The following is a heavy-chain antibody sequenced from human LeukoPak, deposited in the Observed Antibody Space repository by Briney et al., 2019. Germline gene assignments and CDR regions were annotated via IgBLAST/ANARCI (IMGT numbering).Heavy chain of an antibody. D-gene: IGHD6-6*01. CDR2: INAGNGNT. CDR1: GYTFTSYA. V-gene: IGHV1-3*01. CDR3: ARGAARPSYFDY. Sequence: ASVKVSCKASGYTFTSYAMNWVRQAPGQGLEWMGWINAGNGNTKYSQKFQGRVTITRDTSASTAYMELSSLRSEDTAVYYCARGAARPSYFDYWGQGTLVTVSS. J-gene: IGHJ4*02.